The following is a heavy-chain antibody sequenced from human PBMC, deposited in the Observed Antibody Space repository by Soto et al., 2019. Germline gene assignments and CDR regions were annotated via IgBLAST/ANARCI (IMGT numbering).Heavy chain of an antibody. D-gene: IGHD6-13*01. J-gene: IGHJ4*02. CDR2: ISGSGGST. V-gene: IGHV3-23*01. CDR1: GFTFSSYA. CDR3: AKVRGVYSSSWYLDY. Sequence: EVQLLESGGGLVQPGGSLRLSCAASGFTFSSYAMSWVRQAPGKGLEWVSAISGSGGSTYYADSVKVRFTISRDNSKNTLYLQMNSLRAEDTAVYYCAKVRGVYSSSWYLDYWGQGTLVTVSS.